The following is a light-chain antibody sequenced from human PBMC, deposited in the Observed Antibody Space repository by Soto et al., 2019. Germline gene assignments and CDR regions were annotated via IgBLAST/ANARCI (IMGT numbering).Light chain of an antibody. V-gene: IGKV1-33*01. CDR1: QDINNY. CDR3: QQYDNLPRT. J-gene: IGKJ2*01. CDR2: DAS. Sequence: DIQMTQSPSSLSASVGDRLTITCQASQDINNYLNWYQQKPGKAPKLLIYDASNLETGVPSRFSGSGSGTDFTFTISSLQPEDIATYYCQQYDNLPRTFGQGTKLEIK.